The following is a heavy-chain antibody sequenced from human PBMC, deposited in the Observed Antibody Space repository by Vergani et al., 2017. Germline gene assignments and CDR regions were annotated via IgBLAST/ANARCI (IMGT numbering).Heavy chain of an antibody. D-gene: IGHD6-19*01. J-gene: IGHJ6*02. CDR3: AIIPPIAVAGPGDDYYYGMDV. Sequence: QVQLQQWGAGLLKPSETLSLTCAVYGGSFSGYYWSWIRQPPGKGLEWIGEINHSGSTNYNPSLKSRVTISVDTSKNQFSLKLSSVTAADTAVYYCAIIPPIAVAGPGDDYYYGMDVSSQGTTVTVSS. CDR1: GGSFSGYY. CDR2: INHSGST. V-gene: IGHV4-34*01.